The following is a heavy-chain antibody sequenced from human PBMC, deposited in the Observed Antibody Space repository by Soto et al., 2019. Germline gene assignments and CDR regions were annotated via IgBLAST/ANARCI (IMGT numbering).Heavy chain of an antibody. V-gene: IGHV3-23*01. Sequence: GGSLSLSCAASGFPFSSYAMSWVRQAPGKGLEWVSAISGSGGSTYYADSVKGRFTISRDNSKNTLYLQMNSLRAEDTAVYYCAKADRRGYSYGPFDYWGQGTLVTVSS. CDR1: GFPFSSYA. D-gene: IGHD5-18*01. J-gene: IGHJ4*02. CDR3: AKADRRGYSYGPFDY. CDR2: ISGSGGST.